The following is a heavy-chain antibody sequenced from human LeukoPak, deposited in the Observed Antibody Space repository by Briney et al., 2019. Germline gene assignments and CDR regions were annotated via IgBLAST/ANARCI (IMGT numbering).Heavy chain of an antibody. CDR1: GGSISSSSYY. CDR2: IYYSGST. CDR3: ARLRRKTYYYGSGSPYYFDY. J-gene: IGHJ4*02. V-gene: IGHV4-39*01. Sequence: KPSETLSLTCTVSGGSISSSSYYWGWIRQPPGKGLEWIGSIYYSGSTYYNPSLKSRVTISVDTSKNQFSLKLSSVTAADTAVYYCARLRRKTYYYGSGSPYYFDYWGQGTLVTVSS. D-gene: IGHD3-10*01.